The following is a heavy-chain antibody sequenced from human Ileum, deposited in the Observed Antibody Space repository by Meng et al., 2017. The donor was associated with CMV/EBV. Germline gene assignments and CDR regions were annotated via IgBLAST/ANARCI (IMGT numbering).Heavy chain of an antibody. Sequence: GESLKISCVTSGFTFSKYAMSWVRHVSGKGLEWLSNISSDGSNKHYAESVKGRCTISRDNSKHTLYLQMNSLRVEETAVFYCVKGGWGDYWGQGTVVTVSS. CDR1: GFTFSKYA. CDR3: VKGGWGDY. CDR2: ISSDGSNK. V-gene: IGHV3-23*03. J-gene: IGHJ4*01. D-gene: IGHD6-19*01.